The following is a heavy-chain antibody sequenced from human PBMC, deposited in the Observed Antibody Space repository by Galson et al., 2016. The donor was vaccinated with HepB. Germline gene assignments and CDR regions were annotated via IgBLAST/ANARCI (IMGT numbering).Heavy chain of an antibody. CDR2: IDPSDSYT. CDR3: ARQGSSAGELYYYYGMDV. Sequence: QSGAEVKKPGESLRISCEDSGYSFSTYWIIWVRQMPGKGLEWMGRIDPSDSYTNYSPSFQGHVTISADKSISTAYLQWSSLKASDTGIYYCARQGSSAGELYYYYGMDVWGQ. CDR1: GYSFSTYW. D-gene: IGHD2-15*01. J-gene: IGHJ6*02. V-gene: IGHV5-10-1*01.